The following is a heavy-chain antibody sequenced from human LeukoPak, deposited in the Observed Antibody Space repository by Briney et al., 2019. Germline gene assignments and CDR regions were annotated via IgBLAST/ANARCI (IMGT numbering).Heavy chain of an antibody. Sequence: PSETLSLTCAVSGYSISSGYYWGWIRQPPGKGLEWIGSIYHSGSTYYNPSLESRVTISVDTSKNQFSLKLSSVTAADTAVYYCARRQEYDFWSGYGEYYFDYWGQGTLVTVSS. D-gene: IGHD3-3*01. CDR3: ARRQEYDFWSGYGEYYFDY. V-gene: IGHV4-38-2*01. CDR1: GYSISSGYY. J-gene: IGHJ4*02. CDR2: IYHSGST.